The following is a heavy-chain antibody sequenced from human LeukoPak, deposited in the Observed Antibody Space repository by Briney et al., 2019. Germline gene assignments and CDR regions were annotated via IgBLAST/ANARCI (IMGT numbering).Heavy chain of an antibody. CDR1: GYTFTGYY. J-gene: IGHJ4*02. CDR3: ARAARYNWNYRGPYFDY. D-gene: IGHD1-7*01. CDR2: INPNSGGT. Sequence: ASVKVSCKASGYTFTGYYMHWVRQAPGQGLEWMGWINPNSGGTNYAQKFQGRVTITADKSTSTAYMELSSLRSEDTAVYYCARAARYNWNYRGPYFDYWGQGTLVTVSS. V-gene: IGHV1-2*02.